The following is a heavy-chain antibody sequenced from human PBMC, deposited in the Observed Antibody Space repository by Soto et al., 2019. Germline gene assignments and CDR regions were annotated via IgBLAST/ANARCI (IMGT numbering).Heavy chain of an antibody. CDR2: IIPISRTA. Sequence: QVQLVQSGAEVKQPGSSVKVSCKASGGTFGSYAIIWVRQAPGQGLEWMGGIIPISRTANYAQKFQGRVTITADDSTSTAYMEMSSLRSEDTAVYYCARVPPNSSGWYRGGMDYWGQGTLVTVSS. J-gene: IGHJ4*02. V-gene: IGHV1-69*01. D-gene: IGHD6-19*01. CDR3: ARVPPNSSGWYRGGMDY. CDR1: GGTFGSYA.